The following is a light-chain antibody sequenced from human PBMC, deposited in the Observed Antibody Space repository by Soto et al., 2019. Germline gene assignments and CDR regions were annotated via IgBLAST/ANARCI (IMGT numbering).Light chain of an antibody. CDR1: QSINVY. CDR3: QQYDSF. CDR2: EAS. Sequence: DIQMTQSPSTLSASVGDRVTITCQAGQSINVYLAWYQQKPGKAPQLLIYEASNLKSGVPSRFSGSGYGTEFTLTISSVQANDSAIYYCQQYDSFFGPGTRVDIK. J-gene: IGKJ3*01. V-gene: IGKV1-5*01.